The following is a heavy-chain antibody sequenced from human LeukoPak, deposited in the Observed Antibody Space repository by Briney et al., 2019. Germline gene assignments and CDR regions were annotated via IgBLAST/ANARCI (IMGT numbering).Heavy chain of an antibody. Sequence: GGSLRLSCAASGFTVDSNYLSWVRQAPGKGLVWVALIYGDGSFTRYADSVKGRFTISRDNAKNTLYLQMNSLRAEDTAVYYCARDYGRSRDYGMDVWGQGTTVTVSS. V-gene: IGHV3-74*01. J-gene: IGHJ6*02. CDR1: GFTVDSNY. D-gene: IGHD3-10*01. CDR3: ARDYGRSRDYGMDV. CDR2: IYGDGSFT.